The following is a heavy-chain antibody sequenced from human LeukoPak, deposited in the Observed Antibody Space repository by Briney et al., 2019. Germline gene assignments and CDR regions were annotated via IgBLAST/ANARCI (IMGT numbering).Heavy chain of an antibody. CDR2: ISDSGGS. Sequence: SETLSLTCTVSGGSVSSGISYWRWVRQPPGEGLEWFAYISDSGGSDYNPSLRGRVTISLDTSKNQFSLRLTSVTAADTAVYYCARDPHMVRGDVGYFDYWGQGTLVTVSS. J-gene: IGHJ4*02. CDR1: GGSVSSGISY. D-gene: IGHD3-10*01. CDR3: ARDPHMVRGDVGYFDY. V-gene: IGHV4-61*01.